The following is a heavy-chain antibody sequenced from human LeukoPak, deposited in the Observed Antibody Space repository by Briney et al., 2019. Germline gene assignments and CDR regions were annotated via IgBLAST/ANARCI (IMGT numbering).Heavy chain of an antibody. CDR2: ISESGDTP. CDR3: AQLLDDNPIRWYSAL. CDR1: GFTFSSYA. Sequence: PGGSLRLSCTASGFTFSSYAMSWVRQAPGKGLKWVSSISESGDTPYYADSVKGLFTISRDNSKNTLYLQMSSLRAEDTAVYYCAQLLDDNPIRWYSALWGRGTLVTVSS. V-gene: IGHV3-23*01. J-gene: IGHJ2*01. D-gene: IGHD1-14*01.